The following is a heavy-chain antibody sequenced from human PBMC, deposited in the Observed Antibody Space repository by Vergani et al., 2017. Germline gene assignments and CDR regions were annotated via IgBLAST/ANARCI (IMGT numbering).Heavy chain of an antibody. CDR1: GGTFSSYA. CDR3: AGTSEYSGGWYGLEDYYGMDV. J-gene: IGHJ6*02. D-gene: IGHD6-19*01. V-gene: IGHV1-69*01. Sequence: QVQLVQSGAEVKKPGSSVKVSCKASGGTFSSYAISWVRQAPGQGLEWMGGIIPIFGTANYAQKFQGRVTITADESTSTAYMELSSLRSEDTAVYYCAGTSEYSGGWYGLEDYYGMDVWGQGTTVTVSS. CDR2: IIPIFGTA.